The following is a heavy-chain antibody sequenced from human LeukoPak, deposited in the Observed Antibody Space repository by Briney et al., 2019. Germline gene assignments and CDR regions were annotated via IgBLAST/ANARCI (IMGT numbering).Heavy chain of an antibody. CDR2: IIPIFGTA. J-gene: IGHJ4*02. CDR1: GGTFSSYA. Sequence: SVKVSCKASGGTFSSYAMSWVRQTPGQGLEWMGGIIPIFGTANYAQKFQGRVTITVDKSTGTAYKELSSLRSEDTAVYYCARATGANYHFDYWGQGTLVTVSS. CDR3: ARATGANYHFDY. V-gene: IGHV1-69*06. D-gene: IGHD7-27*01.